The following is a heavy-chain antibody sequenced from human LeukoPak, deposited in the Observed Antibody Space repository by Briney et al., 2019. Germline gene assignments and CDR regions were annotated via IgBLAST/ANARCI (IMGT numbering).Heavy chain of an antibody. CDR2: ISGSGSGT. J-gene: IGHJ3*01. CDR1: GFTFSSYA. D-gene: IGHD3-22*01. V-gene: IGHV3-23*01. CDR3: AKDPPRSRAIVDAFDV. Sequence: GGSLRLSCAASGFTFSSYAMIWVRQAPRKGLEWVWVISGSGSGTDYADTVKGRFTISRENSKNALYLQMNSLRVEDTAVYYCAKDPPRSRAIVDAFDVWGQGTMVTVSS.